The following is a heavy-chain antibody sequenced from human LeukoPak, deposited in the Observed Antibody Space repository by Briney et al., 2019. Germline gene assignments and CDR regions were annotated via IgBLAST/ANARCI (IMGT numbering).Heavy chain of an antibody. Sequence: GGSLRLSCAASGFIVTNNYMTWVRQAPGQGLEWVSVIYSDASAYYADPVRGGFIISRDTSKNTIYLQMNRLTAEDTAVYYCARGSELGATCDYWGQGTLVTVSS. CDR3: ARGSELGATCDY. CDR1: GFIVTNNY. D-gene: IGHD1-26*01. J-gene: IGHJ4*02. CDR2: IYSDASA. V-gene: IGHV3-66*01.